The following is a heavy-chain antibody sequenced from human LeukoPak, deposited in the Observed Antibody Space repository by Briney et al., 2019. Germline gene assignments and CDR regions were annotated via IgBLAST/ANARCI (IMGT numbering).Heavy chain of an antibody. V-gene: IGHV3-48*03. J-gene: IGHJ4*02. Sequence: GGSLRLSCVASGFTFSSYEMNWVRQAPGKGLEWVSYISSSGRTIYYADSVKGRFTIPRDDAKNSLYPQMSSLRVEDTAVYYCATSPNYFDYWGQGTLVTVSS. CDR3: ATSPNYFDY. CDR2: ISSSGRTI. CDR1: GFTFSSYE.